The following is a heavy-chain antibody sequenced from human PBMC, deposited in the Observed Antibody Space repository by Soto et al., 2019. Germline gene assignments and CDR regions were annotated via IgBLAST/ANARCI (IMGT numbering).Heavy chain of an antibody. D-gene: IGHD5-12*01. V-gene: IGHV3-21*01. J-gene: IGHJ4*02. CDR1: GFTFSSYS. Sequence: GGSLRLSCAASGFTFSSYSMNWVRQAPGKGLEWVSSISSSSSYIYYADSVKGRFTISRDNAKNSLYLQMNSLRAEDTAVYYCTRVGGAYSGYDLSYFDYWGQGTLVTVSS. CDR2: ISSSSSYI. CDR3: TRVGGAYSGYDLSYFDY.